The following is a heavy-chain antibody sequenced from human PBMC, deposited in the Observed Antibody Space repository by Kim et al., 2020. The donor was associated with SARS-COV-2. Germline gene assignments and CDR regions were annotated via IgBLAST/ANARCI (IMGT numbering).Heavy chain of an antibody. CDR3: ARLYSSSWYDAFDI. Sequence: DTVKGRYPISRDNATNSLYLQMNSLRAEDTAVFYCARLYSSSWYDAFDIWGQGTMVTVSS. V-gene: IGHV3-21*01. J-gene: IGHJ3*02. D-gene: IGHD6-13*01.